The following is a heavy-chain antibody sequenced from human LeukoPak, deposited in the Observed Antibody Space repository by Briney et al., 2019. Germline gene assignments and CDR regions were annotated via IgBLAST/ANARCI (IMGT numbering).Heavy chain of an antibody. CDR1: GFSFDTYA. J-gene: IGHJ4*02. Sequence: PGGSLRLSCVASGFSFDTYAMSWVRQPPGKGLEWVSGISDTGRKRHYTDSGKGRFTISRDNAKNTLHLQMNSLRAEDTALYFCAKDHDNGDYYYYFDYWGQGTLVTVSS. D-gene: IGHD2-21*02. CDR2: ISDTGRKR. V-gene: IGHV3-23*01. CDR3: AKDHDNGDYYYYFDY.